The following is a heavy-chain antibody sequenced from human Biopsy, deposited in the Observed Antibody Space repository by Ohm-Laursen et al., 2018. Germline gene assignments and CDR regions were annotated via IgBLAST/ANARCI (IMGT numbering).Heavy chain of an antibody. J-gene: IGHJ3*01. D-gene: IGHD2/OR15-2a*01. V-gene: IGHV1-69*13. CDR3: VGGQRGPPIGVTVPGDAFDL. Sequence: GASVKVSCKASGVTFDTYAFGWVRLAPGQGLEWMGGRIPYFNTIYYARNFQDRAVITADRSARTTDMQLSGLRPDDTAVYYCVGGQRGPPIGVTVPGDAFDLWGPGTMVTVSP. CDR1: GVTFDTYA. CDR2: RIPYFNTI.